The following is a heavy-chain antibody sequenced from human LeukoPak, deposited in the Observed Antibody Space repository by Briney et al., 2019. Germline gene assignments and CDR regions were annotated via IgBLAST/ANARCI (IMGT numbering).Heavy chain of an antibody. CDR3: ATMVRGGGAYYFDY. CDR2: IYYSGST. V-gene: IGHV4-59*12. Sequence: SETLSLTCTVSGGSISSYYWSWIRQPPGKGLEWIGYIYYSGSTNYNPSLKSRVTISVDRSKNQFSLKLSSVTAADTAVYYCATMVRGGGAYYFDYWGQGTLVTVSS. J-gene: IGHJ4*02. CDR1: GGSISSYY. D-gene: IGHD3-10*01.